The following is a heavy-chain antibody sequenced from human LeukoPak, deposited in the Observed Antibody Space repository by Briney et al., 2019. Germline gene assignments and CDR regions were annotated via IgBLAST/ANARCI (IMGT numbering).Heavy chain of an antibody. D-gene: IGHD6-19*01. V-gene: IGHV3-21*01. CDR2: ISSTSAYI. Sequence: PEGSLRLSCAASGFNISDFWMTWVRQAPGKGLEWVSSISSTSAYIYYAESVKGRFSISRDNVDNVVHLQMSSLRNEDTAFYYCARVAVAGPTGWFDSWGQGTLVTVSS. CDR3: ARVAVAGPTGWFDS. J-gene: IGHJ5*01. CDR1: GFNISDFW.